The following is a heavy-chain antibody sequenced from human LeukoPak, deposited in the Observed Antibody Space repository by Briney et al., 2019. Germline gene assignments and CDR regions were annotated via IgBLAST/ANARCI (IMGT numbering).Heavy chain of an antibody. J-gene: IGHJ4*02. D-gene: IGHD1-26*01. CDR3: ARDSSRSNFDY. CDR2: IWYDGSNK. V-gene: IGHV3-33*01. CDR1: GFTFSSYG. Sequence: PGGSLRLSCAASGFTFSSYGMHWVRQAPGKGLEWVAVIWYDGSNKYYADSVKGRFTISRDNSKNTLYLQMNSLRAEDTAVYYCARDSSRSNFDYWGQGTLVTVSS.